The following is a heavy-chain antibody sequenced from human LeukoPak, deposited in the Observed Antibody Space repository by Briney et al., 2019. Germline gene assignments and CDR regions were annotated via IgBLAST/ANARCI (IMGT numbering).Heavy chain of an antibody. D-gene: IGHD3-3*01. CDR2: INPNSGGT. CDR3: ASSTGRTDLYYDFWSGYCDY. J-gene: IGHJ4*02. V-gene: IGHV1-2*02. CDR1: GYTFTGYY. Sequence: ASVKVSCKASGYTFTGYYMHWVRQAPGQGLEWMGWINPNSGGTNYAQKFQGRVTMTRDTSISTAYMELSRLRSDDTAVYYCASSTGRTDLYYDFWSGYCDYWGQGTLVTVSS.